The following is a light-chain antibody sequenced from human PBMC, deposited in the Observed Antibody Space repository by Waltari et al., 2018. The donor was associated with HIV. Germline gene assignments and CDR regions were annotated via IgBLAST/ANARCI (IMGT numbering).Light chain of an antibody. J-gene: IGLJ1*01. CDR3: YSYAGSRTGYV. Sequence: QSALTQPASVPGSPGPSITISCTGTSSDIGSYNLVSWYQQHPGKAPKLMIYAGSKRPSGVSNRCSGSKSGNTSSLTISGLQAEDEADYYCYSYAGSRTGYVFGTGTKVTVL. V-gene: IGLV2-23*01. CDR2: AGS. CDR1: SSDIGSYNL.